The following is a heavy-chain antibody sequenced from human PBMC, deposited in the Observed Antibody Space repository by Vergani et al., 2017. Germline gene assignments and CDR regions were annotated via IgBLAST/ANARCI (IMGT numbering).Heavy chain of an antibody. CDR3: AKESQTGDAY. J-gene: IGHJ4*02. V-gene: IGHV3-23*01. CDR1: GFTFSSYA. D-gene: IGHD7-27*01. CDR2: ISVYDGRT. Sequence: EVQLLESGGGLVQPGGSLRLSCAASGFTFSSYAMSWVRQAPGKGLEWVSSISVYDGRTFYADSVKGRFTISRDNSKNTLYLQMNSLRAEDTAVYYCAKESQTGDAYWGQGTLVTVSS.